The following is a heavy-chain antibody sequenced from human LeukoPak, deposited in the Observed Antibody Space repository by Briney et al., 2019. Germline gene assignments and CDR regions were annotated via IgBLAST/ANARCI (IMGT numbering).Heavy chain of an antibody. V-gene: IGHV1-18*01. J-gene: IGHJ4*02. D-gene: IGHD6-13*01. CDR1: GGTFSTYA. Sequence: GASVKVSCKASGGTFSTYAISWVRQAPGQGLEWMGWISAYNGNTNYAQKLQGRVTMTTDTSTSTAYMELRSLRSDDTAVYYCARDVYSSSSEKYLGYWGQGTLVTVSS. CDR2: ISAYNGNT. CDR3: ARDVYSSSSEKYLGY.